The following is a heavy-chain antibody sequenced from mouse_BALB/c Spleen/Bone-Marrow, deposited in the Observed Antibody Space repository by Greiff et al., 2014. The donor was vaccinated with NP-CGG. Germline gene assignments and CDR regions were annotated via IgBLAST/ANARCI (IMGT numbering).Heavy chain of an antibody. V-gene: IGHV5-9*02. CDR2: ISSGGSYT. Sequence: EVKVVESGGGLVKPGGSLKLSCAASGFAFSSYDMSWVRQTPEKRLEWVATISSGGSYTYYPDSVKGRFTISRDNARTTLYLQMSSLRSEDTALYYCARPLTGAYFDYWGQGTTLTVSS. J-gene: IGHJ2*01. CDR3: ARPLTGAYFDY. D-gene: IGHD4-1*01. CDR1: GFAFSSYD.